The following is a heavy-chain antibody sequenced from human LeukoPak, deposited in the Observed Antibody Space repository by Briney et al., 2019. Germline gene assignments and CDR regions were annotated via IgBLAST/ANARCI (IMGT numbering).Heavy chain of an antibody. CDR3: ARAGPLDIVVVPDGP. Sequence: ASVKVSCKASGYTFTSYGISWVRQAPGQGLEWMGWISAYNGNTNYAQKLQGRVTMNTDTSTSTAYMELRSLRSDDTAVYYCARAGPLDIVVVPDGPWGQGTLVTVSS. CDR2: ISAYNGNT. V-gene: IGHV1-18*01. D-gene: IGHD2-2*03. J-gene: IGHJ5*02. CDR1: GYTFTSYG.